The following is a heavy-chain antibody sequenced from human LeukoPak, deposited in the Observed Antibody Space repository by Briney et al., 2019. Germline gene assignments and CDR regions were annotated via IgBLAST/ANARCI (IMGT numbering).Heavy chain of an antibody. Sequence: GGSLRLSCAASGFTFSDYYLGWIRQAPAKGLESVSYISGSGTTIYYADSVKGRFTNSRGNAKNSLYLQMNSLRAEDTAVYYCARVQNNYYYMDVWGKGTTVTVSS. CDR2: ISGSGTTI. CDR3: ARVQNNYYYMDV. J-gene: IGHJ6*03. CDR1: GFTFSDYY. V-gene: IGHV3-11*04.